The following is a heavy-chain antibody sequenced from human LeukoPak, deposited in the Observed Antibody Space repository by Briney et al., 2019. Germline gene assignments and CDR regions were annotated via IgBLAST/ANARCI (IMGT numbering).Heavy chain of an antibody. CDR3: ARQGGDYDYVWGSYRLYYFDY. CDR2: IYYSGNT. J-gene: IGHJ4*02. CDR1: GGSISSGDYY. V-gene: IGHV4-30-4*01. Sequence: SETLSLTCTVSGGSISSGDYYWSWIRQPPGKGLEWIGYIYYSGNTYYNPSLKSRVTISVDTSKNQFSLKLSSVTAADTAVYYCARQGGDYDYVWGSYRLYYFDYWGQGTLVTVSS. D-gene: IGHD3-16*02.